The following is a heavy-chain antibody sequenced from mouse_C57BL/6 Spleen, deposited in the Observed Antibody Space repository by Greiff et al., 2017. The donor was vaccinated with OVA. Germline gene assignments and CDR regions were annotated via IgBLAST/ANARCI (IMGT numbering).Heavy chain of an antibody. CDR2: IYPGNSDT. J-gene: IGHJ4*01. Sequence: EVQLQQSGTVLARPGASVKMSCKTSGYTFTSYWMHWVKQRPGQGLEWIGAIYPGNSDTSYNQKFKGKAKLTAVTSASTAYMELSSLTNEDSAVYYCTGGDYDYDGYYAMDYWGQGTSVTVSS. V-gene: IGHV1-5*01. D-gene: IGHD2-4*01. CDR3: TGGDYDYDGYYAMDY. CDR1: GYTFTSYW.